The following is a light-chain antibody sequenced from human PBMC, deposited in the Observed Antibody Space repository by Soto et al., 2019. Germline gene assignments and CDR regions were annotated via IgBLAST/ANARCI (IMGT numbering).Light chain of an antibody. CDR2: EVT. J-gene: IGLJ2*01. CDR1: TSDIGAYNY. Sequence: QSVLTQPPSASGSPGQSVAFSCTGTTSDIGAYNYVSWYQQHPGKAPKLIIYEVTKRPSGVPDRFSGSKSGNTASLTVSGLQAEDEADYYCSSYGGINSVIFGGGSKLTVL. CDR3: SSYGGINSVI. V-gene: IGLV2-8*01.